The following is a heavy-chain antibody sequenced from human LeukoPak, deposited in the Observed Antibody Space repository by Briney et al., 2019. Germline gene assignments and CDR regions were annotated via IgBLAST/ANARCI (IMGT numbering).Heavy chain of an antibody. CDR2: IKSKTDGGTT. CDR1: GFTFSNAW. CDR3: TTDHFSGWYDYYFDY. V-gene: IGHV3-15*01. D-gene: IGHD6-19*01. Sequence: KPGGSLRLSCAASGFTFSNAWMSWVRQAPGKGLEWVGRIKSKTDGGTTDYAAPVKGRFTISRDDSKNTLYLQMNSLKTEDTAVYYCTTDHFSGWYDYYFDYWGQGTLATVSS. J-gene: IGHJ4*02.